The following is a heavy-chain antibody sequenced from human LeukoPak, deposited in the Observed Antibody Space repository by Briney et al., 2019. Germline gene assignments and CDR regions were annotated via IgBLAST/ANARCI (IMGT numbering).Heavy chain of an antibody. V-gene: IGHV4-4*07. Sequence: PSETLSHTCTVSGGSISDYHWSWIRQPAGKGLEWIGRIINSGGTNYNPSLKSRVTITVDKSKNQFSLKLSSVTAADTAVYYCGTSEVGSTTCDYWGQGTLVTVSS. D-gene: IGHD1-26*01. CDR3: GTSEVGSTTCDY. J-gene: IGHJ4*02. CDR2: IINSGGT. CDR1: GGSISDYH.